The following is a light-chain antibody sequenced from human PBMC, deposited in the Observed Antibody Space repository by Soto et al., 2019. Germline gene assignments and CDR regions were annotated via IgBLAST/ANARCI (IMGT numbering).Light chain of an antibody. V-gene: IGLV2-14*01. CDR2: EVN. Sequence: QSALTQPASVSESPGQSISFSCSGTSSDVGSHNYVSWYQQHPGKAPKLIIFEVNNRPSGVSHRFSGSKSGNTASLTISGLQAEDEADYYCSSYTTNNTVVFGGGTKLTVL. CDR3: SSYTTNNTVV. CDR1: SSDVGSHNY. J-gene: IGLJ2*01.